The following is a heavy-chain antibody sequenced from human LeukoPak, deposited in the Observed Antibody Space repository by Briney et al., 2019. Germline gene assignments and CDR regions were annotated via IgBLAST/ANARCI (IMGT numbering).Heavy chain of an antibody. V-gene: IGHV4-59*01. CDR2: IYYSGST. Sequence: SETLSLTCTVSGGSISGYYWTWIRQPPGKGLEWIGYIYYSGSTNYNPSLKSRVTISVDTSKNQFSLKLSSVTAADTAVYYCARGGGYYSHFDYWGQGTLVTVSS. CDR3: ARGGGYYSHFDY. J-gene: IGHJ4*02. D-gene: IGHD3-22*01. CDR1: GGSISGYY.